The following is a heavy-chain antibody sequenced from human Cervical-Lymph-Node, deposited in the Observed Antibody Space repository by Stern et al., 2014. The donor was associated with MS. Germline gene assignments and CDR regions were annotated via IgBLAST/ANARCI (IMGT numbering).Heavy chain of an antibody. J-gene: IGHJ6*02. CDR3: ARDYGDSTYYYGMDV. D-gene: IGHD4-17*01. V-gene: IGHV1-2*04. CDR2: IDPNSGDT. CDR1: GYTFTAYQ. Sequence: VQLVESGAEVKKPGASVKVSCKASGYTFTAYQMHWVRQAPGQGLEWMGWIDPNSGDTNYAQKFQGWVTMTRDTSMSTAYMEVSRLRSDDTAVYYCARDYGDSTYYYGMDVWGQGTTVTVSS.